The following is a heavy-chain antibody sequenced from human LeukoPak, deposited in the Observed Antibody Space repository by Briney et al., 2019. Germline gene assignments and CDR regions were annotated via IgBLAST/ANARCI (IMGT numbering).Heavy chain of an antibody. D-gene: IGHD3-3*01. J-gene: IGHJ4*02. CDR3: AKVAYDFWSGYYDY. CDR2: ISGSGGST. CDR1: GFTFSSYA. V-gene: IGHV3-23*01. Sequence: PGGSLRLSCAASGFTFSSYAMSWVRQAPGKGLEWVSAISGSGGSTYYADSVKGRFIISRDNSKNTLYLQMNSLRAEDTAVYYCAKVAYDFWSGYYDYWGQGTLVTVSS.